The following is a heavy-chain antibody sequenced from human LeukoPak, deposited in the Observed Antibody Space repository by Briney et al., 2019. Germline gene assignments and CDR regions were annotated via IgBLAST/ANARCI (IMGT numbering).Heavy chain of an antibody. Sequence: PSETLSLTCTVSGGSISSSSYYWGWIRQPPGKGLEWIGSIYYSGSTYYNPSLKSRVTISVDTSKNQFSLKLSSVTAADTAVYYCARRIPGYSSSWPFDYWGQGTLVTVSS. CDR2: IYYSGST. CDR3: ARRIPGYSSSWPFDY. V-gene: IGHV4-39*07. J-gene: IGHJ4*02. D-gene: IGHD6-13*01. CDR1: GGSISSSSYY.